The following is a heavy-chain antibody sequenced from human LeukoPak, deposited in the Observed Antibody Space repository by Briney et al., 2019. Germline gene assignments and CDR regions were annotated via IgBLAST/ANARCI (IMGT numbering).Heavy chain of an antibody. Sequence: ASVKVSCKASGYTFTGYYMHWVRQAPGQGLEWMVWISSNSGGTNYAPKFQGRVTMTRDTSISTAYMELSSLRSDDTAVYYCARDYSSSPPRTFDYWGRGTLATVSS. J-gene: IGHJ4*02. CDR1: GYTFTGYY. CDR2: ISSNSGGT. D-gene: IGHD6-6*01. V-gene: IGHV1-2*02. CDR3: ARDYSSSPPRTFDY.